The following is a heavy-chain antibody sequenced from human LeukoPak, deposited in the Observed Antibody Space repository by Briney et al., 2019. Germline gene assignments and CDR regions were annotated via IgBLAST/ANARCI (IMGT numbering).Heavy chain of an antibody. CDR3: ARDLWDYYDSSGYYCFDY. CDR1: GYTFTGYY. CDR2: INPNSGGT. Sequence: ASVKVSCKASGYTFTGYYMHWVRHAPGQGLEWMGWINPNSGGTNYAQKFQGRVTMTRDTSISTAYMELSRLRSDDTAVYYCARDLWDYYDSSGYYCFDYWGQGTLVTVSS. J-gene: IGHJ4*02. V-gene: IGHV1-2*02. D-gene: IGHD3-22*01.